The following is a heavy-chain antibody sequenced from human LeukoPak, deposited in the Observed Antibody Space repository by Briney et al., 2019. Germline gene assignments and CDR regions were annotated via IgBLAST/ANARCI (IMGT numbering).Heavy chain of an antibody. CDR1: GFTFSSYA. CDR2: ISYDGSNK. V-gene: IGHV3-30*01. J-gene: IGHJ3*02. CDR3: ASSWNCHDAFDI. Sequence: GGSLRLSCAASGFTFSSYAMHWVRQAPGKGLEWVAVISYDGSNKYYADSVKGRFTISRDNSKNTLYLQMNSLRAEDTAVYYCASSWNCHDAFDIWGQGTMVTVSS. D-gene: IGHD1-7*01.